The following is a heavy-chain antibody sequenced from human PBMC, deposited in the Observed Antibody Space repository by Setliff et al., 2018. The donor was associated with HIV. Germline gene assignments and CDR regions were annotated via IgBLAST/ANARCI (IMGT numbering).Heavy chain of an antibody. Sequence: TLSLTCTVSGGSISDHYWSWIRQPPGKTLELIGYIYTSGSTNYNPSLRSRVTISVDTSKNQFSLNLNSVIAADTAIYYCARFVGTYNWFDSWGQVTLVTVSS. J-gene: IGHJ5*01. V-gene: IGHV4-4*08. CDR3: ARFVGTYNWFDS. CDR2: IYTSGST. CDR1: GGSISDHY. D-gene: IGHD1-1*01.